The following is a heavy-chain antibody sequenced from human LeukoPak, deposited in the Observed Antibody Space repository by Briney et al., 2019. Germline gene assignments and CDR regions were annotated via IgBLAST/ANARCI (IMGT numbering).Heavy chain of an antibody. J-gene: IGHJ3*02. V-gene: IGHV3-74*01. Sequence: GGSLRLSCAASGFPFSMYWMHWVRQAPGKGPVRVSRISSDGIDTNYADSVKGRFTISRDNAKNTLFLQMNSLRAEDTAVYYCARAFSGVGDAYDIWGQGTMVTVSS. D-gene: IGHD1-26*01. CDR3: ARAFSGVGDAYDI. CDR2: ISSDGIDT. CDR1: GFPFSMYW.